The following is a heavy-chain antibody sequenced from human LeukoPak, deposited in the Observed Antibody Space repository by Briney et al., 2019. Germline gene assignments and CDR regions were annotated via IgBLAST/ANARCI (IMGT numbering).Heavy chain of an antibody. CDR1: GYSFTSYW. V-gene: IGHV5-51*01. Sequence: GESLKISCKGSGYSFTSYWIGWVRQMPGKGLEWMGIINPDDSDTRYSPSFQGQVTISVDKSTSTAYLQWSSLEASDTAMYYCARPRGGSGWYFDSWGQGTLVTVSS. D-gene: IGHD6-19*01. J-gene: IGHJ4*02. CDR2: INPDDSDT. CDR3: ARPRGGSGWYFDS.